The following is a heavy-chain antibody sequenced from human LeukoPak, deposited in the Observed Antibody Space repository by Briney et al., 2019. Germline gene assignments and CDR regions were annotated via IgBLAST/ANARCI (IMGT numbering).Heavy chain of an antibody. J-gene: IGHJ5*02. V-gene: IGHV4-59*11. D-gene: IGHD3-16*01. Sequence: SETLSLTCTVSGGSISGHYWSWLRQSPGKGLEWIGYIRYTGSTNYDPSLQSRITISVDMPKNQFSLRLNSVTAADTAVYYCARLHALGAEEFDPWGQGTLVTVSS. CDR2: IRYTGST. CDR3: ARLHALGAEEFDP. CDR1: GGSISGHY.